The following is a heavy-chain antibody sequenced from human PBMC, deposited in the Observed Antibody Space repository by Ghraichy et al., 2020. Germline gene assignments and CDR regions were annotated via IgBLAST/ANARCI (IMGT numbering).Heavy chain of an antibody. Sequence: GGSLRLSCAASGFRFSDFAISWVRQAPVKGLEWVSGIMAGGYTYYANSVKGRFTISRDNSKNMLYLEMNSLRAEDTAIYYCVAYQRLTDWFDPWGQGTLVTVSS. CDR1: GFRFSDFA. V-gene: IGHV3-23*01. CDR2: IMAGGYT. CDR3: VAYQRLTDWFDP. D-gene: IGHD2-21*02. J-gene: IGHJ5*02.